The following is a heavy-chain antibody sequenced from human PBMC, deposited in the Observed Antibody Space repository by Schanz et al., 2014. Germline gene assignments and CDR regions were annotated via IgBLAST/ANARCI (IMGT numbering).Heavy chain of an antibody. J-gene: IGHJ2*01. V-gene: IGHV3-23*01. CDR1: GFTFSTHA. CDR3: AKDAPYPFDL. Sequence: VHLLESGGGLVEPGGSLRLSCAASGFTFSTHAMSWVRQAPGKGLEWVSSISGDHRNTFYADSVKGRFTISRDNSKNTMYLQMNSLRAEDTAIYYCAKDAPYPFDLWGRGTLITVSA. CDR2: ISGDHRNT.